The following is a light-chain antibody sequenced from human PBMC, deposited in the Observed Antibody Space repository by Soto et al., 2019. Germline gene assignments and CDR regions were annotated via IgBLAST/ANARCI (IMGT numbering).Light chain of an antibody. Sequence: VLTQSPGTLSLSPGERAILSCRASQDVTYSYLAWYQHKPGQAPRLLMYGVSTRDTGIPDRFSGSGAGTDFTLTISRLEPEDFAVYYCQQYGSSSWTFGQGTKV. V-gene: IGKV3-20*01. CDR2: GVS. CDR1: QDVTYSY. CDR3: QQYGSSSWT. J-gene: IGKJ1*01.